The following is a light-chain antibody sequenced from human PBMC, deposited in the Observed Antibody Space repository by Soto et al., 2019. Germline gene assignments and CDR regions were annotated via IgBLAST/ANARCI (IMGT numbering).Light chain of an antibody. J-gene: IGKJ5*01. CDR1: QSISSD. Sequence: ELTQTLAIQSLCHGEKASLSCRDLQSISSDLAWYQQKPGQAPRLLIYDASNRATGIPARFSGSGSGTDFTLIISSLEPEDSAIYYCQQRSSWPPVFTSGQGTRLEIK. CDR2: DAS. CDR3: QQRSSWPPVFT. V-gene: IGKV3-11*01.